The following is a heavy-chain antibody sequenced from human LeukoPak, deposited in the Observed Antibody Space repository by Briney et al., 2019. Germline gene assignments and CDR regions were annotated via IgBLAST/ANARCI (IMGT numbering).Heavy chain of an antibody. D-gene: IGHD5-24*01. CDR1: GGSFSSGAYY. CDR2: IYYSGTT. V-gene: IGHV4-31*03. J-gene: IGHJ4*02. Sequence: SETLSLTCTVSGGSFSSGAYYWSWIRQHPGKGLEWTGYIYYSGTTYYNPSLKSRVTISVDTSKNQFSLNLSSVTAADTAVYFCARAGDGYNHDYWGQGTLVTVSS. CDR3: ARAGDGYNHDY.